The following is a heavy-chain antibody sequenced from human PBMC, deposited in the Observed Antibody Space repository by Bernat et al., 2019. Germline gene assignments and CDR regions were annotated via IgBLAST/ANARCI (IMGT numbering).Heavy chain of an antibody. CDR1: GFTVSSNY. D-gene: IGHD4-17*01. V-gene: IGHV3-53*01. J-gene: IGHJ6*02. CDR3: AREPVTTNYYYGMDV. Sequence: EVQLVESGGGLIQPGGSLRLSCAASGFTVSSNYMSWVRQAPGKGLEWGAVIYSGGSTYYADSVKGRFTNSRDNSKNTLYLQMNSLRAEDTAVYYCAREPVTTNYYYGMDVWGQGTTVTVSS. CDR2: IYSGGST.